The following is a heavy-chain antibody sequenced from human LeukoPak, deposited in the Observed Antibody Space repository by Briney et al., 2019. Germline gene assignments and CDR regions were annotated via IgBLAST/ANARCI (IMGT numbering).Heavy chain of an antibody. J-gene: IGHJ6*03. CDR3: AINAGSGSYSSGAGYYYYMDV. CDR2: IYYSGST. Sequence: SETLSLTCTVSGGSISSSSYYWGWIRQPPGKGLEWIESIYYSGSTYYNPSLKSRVTISVDTSKNQFSLKLSSVTAADTAVYYCAINAGSGSYSSGAGYYYYMDVWGKGTTVTISS. D-gene: IGHD3-10*01. V-gene: IGHV4-39*01. CDR1: GGSISSSSYY.